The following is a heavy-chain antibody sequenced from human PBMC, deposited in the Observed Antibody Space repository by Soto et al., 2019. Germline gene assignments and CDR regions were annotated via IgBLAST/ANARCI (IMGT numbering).Heavy chain of an antibody. J-gene: IGHJ4*02. V-gene: IGHV1-69*06. CDR2: IIPIFGTA. D-gene: IGHD3-22*01. Sequence: SVKVSCKASGGTFSSYAISWVRQAPGQGLEWMGGIIPIFGTANYARKFQGRVTITADKSTSTAYMELSSLRSEDTAVYYCASSKEGYYDSSGYYSWPYWGQGTLVTVSS. CDR1: GGTFSSYA. CDR3: ASSKEGYYDSSGYYSWPY.